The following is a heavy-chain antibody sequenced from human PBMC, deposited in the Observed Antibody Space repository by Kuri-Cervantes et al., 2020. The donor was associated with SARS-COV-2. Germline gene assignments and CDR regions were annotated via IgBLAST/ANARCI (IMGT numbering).Heavy chain of an antibody. Sequence: ESLKISCTVSGGSISSSSYYWGWIRQPPGKGLEWIGSIYYSGSTYYNPSLKSRVTISVDTSKNQFSLKLSSVTAADTAAYYCARLPSYYYYGMDVWGQGTTVTVSS. CDR2: IYYSGST. V-gene: IGHV4-39*01. CDR3: ARLPSYYYYGMDV. J-gene: IGHJ6*02. CDR1: GGSISSSSYY.